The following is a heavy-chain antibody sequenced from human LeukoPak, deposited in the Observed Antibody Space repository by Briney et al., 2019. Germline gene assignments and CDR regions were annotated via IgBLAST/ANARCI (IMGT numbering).Heavy chain of an antibody. J-gene: IGHJ4*02. D-gene: IGHD6-19*01. CDR3: ARHGEYSTDWYYFDY. CDR1: GYSFTSYW. Sequence: GESLKISCKGSGYSFTSYWISWVRQMPGKGLEWMGRIDPSDSYTNYSPSFQGHVTFSADKSISTAYLQWGSLKASDAAMYFCARHGEYSTDWYYFDYWGQGTLVTVSS. V-gene: IGHV5-10-1*01. CDR2: IDPSDSYT.